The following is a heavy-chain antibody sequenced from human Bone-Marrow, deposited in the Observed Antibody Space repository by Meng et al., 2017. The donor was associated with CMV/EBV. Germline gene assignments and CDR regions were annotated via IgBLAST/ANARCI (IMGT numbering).Heavy chain of an antibody. CDR3: AKGDYTFDY. D-gene: IGHD4-11*01. Sequence: QVQLVEAGGGVVQPGGSPRLACAASGFTFSSYGMHWVRQAPGKGLEWVAFIRYDGSNKYYADSVKGRFTISRDNSKNTLYLQMNSLRAEDTAVYYCAKGDYTFDYWGQGTLVTVSS. CDR1: GFTFSSYG. V-gene: IGHV3-30*02. CDR2: IRYDGSNK. J-gene: IGHJ4*02.